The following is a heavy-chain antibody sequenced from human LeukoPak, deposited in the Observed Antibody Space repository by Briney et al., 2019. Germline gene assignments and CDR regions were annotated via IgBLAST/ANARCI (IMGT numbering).Heavy chain of an antibody. CDR3: ARGGSRAVTAVIVDY. D-gene: IGHD2-21*01. CDR1: DGSPSLYN. CDR2: IYYNGNT. V-gene: IGHV4-59*01. Sequence: PSETLSLTRAVSDGSPSLYNWNWVRQPPGKGLEGVGYIYYNGNTKYNPSLKSRASISIDTSKQQFSLRLSSVTAADTAVYYCARGGSRAVTAVIVDYWGQGNLVTVSP. J-gene: IGHJ4*02.